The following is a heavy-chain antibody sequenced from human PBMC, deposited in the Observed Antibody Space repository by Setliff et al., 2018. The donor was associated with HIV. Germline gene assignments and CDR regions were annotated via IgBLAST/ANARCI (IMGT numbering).Heavy chain of an antibody. CDR3: ARVFYYSAGSYSLDY. CDR1: GYTFATYD. CDR2: IIPRFDIT. Sequence: SVKVSCKPSGYTFATYDINWVRQAAGQGLEWMGRIIPRFDITNYPQKFQGRVRLTADKSTSTAYLELSSLRSEDTAVYYCARVFYYSAGSYSLDYWGQETLVTVSS. V-gene: IGHV1-69*04. D-gene: IGHD3-10*01. J-gene: IGHJ4*01.